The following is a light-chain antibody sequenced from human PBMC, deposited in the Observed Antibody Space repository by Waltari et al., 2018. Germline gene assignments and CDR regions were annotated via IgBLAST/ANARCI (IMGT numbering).Light chain of an antibody. Sequence: QSALTQPASVSGSPGQSITISCAGTSSDVGSYALVSWYQQHPAKAPKLMIYEVDKRPSGVSNRFSGSKSGNTASLTISGLQPEDEADYYCCSYATTSQVFGTGTTVTVL. V-gene: IGLV2-23*02. CDR2: EVD. CDR1: SSDVGSYAL. J-gene: IGLJ1*01. CDR3: CSYATTSQV.